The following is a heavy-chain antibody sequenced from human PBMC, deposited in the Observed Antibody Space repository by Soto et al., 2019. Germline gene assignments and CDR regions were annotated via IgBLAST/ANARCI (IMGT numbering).Heavy chain of an antibody. J-gene: IGHJ4*02. CDR2: ISGSGGST. V-gene: IGHV3-23*01. Sequence: PGGSLRLSCAASGFTFSSYAMSWVRQAPGKGLEWVSAISGSGGSTYYADSVKGRFTISRDNSKNTLYLQMNSLRASDTAIYYCASGSRDCSGGSCYSHWGQGTLVTVSS. CDR1: GFTFSSYA. D-gene: IGHD2-15*01. CDR3: ASGSRDCSGGSCYSH.